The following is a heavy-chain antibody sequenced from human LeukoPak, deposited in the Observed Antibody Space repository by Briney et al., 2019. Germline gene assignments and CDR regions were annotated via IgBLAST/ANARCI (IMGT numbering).Heavy chain of an antibody. V-gene: IGHV1-46*01. Sequence: ASVKVSCKASGYTFTSYYMHWVRQAPGQGLEWMGVIHPSATSTNYAQKFHDRVTMTRDTSTNTVYMELSSLRSEATAVYYCARGTTMPFLTWGQGTLVTVSS. CDR3: ARGTTMPFLT. CDR1: GYTFTSYY. D-gene: IGHD3-3*02. CDR2: IHPSATST. J-gene: IGHJ4*02.